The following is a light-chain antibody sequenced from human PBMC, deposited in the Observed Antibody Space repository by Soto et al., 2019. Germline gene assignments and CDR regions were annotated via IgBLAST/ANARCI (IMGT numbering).Light chain of an antibody. Sequence: DSQNTQAPSTMSASVGDRVTITCRASQSISSWLAWYQQKPGKAPKGLIYKASTLESGAPSRFSGSGSGTEFTLTISSLQPDDFATYYCQQFYSYPWTFGQGTKVDI. V-gene: IGKV1-5*03. CDR1: QSISSW. CDR2: KAS. J-gene: IGKJ1*01. CDR3: QQFYSYPWT.